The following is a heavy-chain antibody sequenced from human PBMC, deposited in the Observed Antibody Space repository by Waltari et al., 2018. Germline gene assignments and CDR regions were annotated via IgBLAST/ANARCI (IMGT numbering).Heavy chain of an antibody. Sequence: EVQLVESGGGLVQPGGSLKLSCAASGFTFSGSAMHGVRQASGKGLEWVGRIRSKANSYATAYAASVKGRFTISRDDSKNTAYLQMNSLKTEDTAVYYCTRPGYWGSEDYWGQGTLVTVSS. CDR1: GFTFSGSA. D-gene: IGHD7-27*01. CDR2: IRSKANSYAT. J-gene: IGHJ4*02. CDR3: TRPGYWGSEDY. V-gene: IGHV3-73*02.